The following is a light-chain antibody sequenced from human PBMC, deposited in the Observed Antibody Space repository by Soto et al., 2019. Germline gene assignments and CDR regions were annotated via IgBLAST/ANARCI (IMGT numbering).Light chain of an antibody. J-gene: IGKJ4*01. CDR1: QSISSW. V-gene: IGKV1-5*01. Sequence: DLQMTQSPSTLSASVGDRVTITCRASQSISSWLAWYRQKPGEAPKLLIYDASSLETGVPSRFSGSGSGTEFTLTISSLQPDDFATYYCQQYNSYLLTFGGGTKVEIK. CDR2: DAS. CDR3: QQYNSYLLT.